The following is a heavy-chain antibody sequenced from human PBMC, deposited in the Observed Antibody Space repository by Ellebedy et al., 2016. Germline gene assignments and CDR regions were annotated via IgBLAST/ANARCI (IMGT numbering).Heavy chain of an antibody. Sequence: SLKISXAASGFTFSSYAMSWVRPAPGKGLEWVSGISWNSGSIGYADSVKGRFTISRDNAKNSLYLQMNSLRAEDTAVYYCARRGDPSWGHYMDVWGKGTTVTVSS. J-gene: IGHJ6*03. CDR3: ARRGDPSWGHYMDV. D-gene: IGHD2-2*01. CDR1: GFTFSSYA. CDR2: ISWNSGSI. V-gene: IGHV3-9*01.